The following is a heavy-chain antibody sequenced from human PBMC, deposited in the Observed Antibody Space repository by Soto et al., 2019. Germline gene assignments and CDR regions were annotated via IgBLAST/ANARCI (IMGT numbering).Heavy chain of an antibody. CDR1: GFTFSAFA. CDR2: ISGNGDAT. V-gene: IGHV3-23*01. J-gene: IGHJ3*02. D-gene: IGHD2-15*01. CDR3: VKGSGDNCYSPSAI. Sequence: GGSLRLSCAASGFTFSAFAMSWVRQAPGKGLEWVSVISGNGDATYHSDSAKGQFTISRDNSKNTLYLQMNGLRAEDTAIYYCVKGSGDNCYSPSAIWGRGTVVTVSS.